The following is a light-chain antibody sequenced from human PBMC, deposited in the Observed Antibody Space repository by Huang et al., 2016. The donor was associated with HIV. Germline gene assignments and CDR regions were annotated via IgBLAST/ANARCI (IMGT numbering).Light chain of an antibody. Sequence: EVMMTQSPATLSVSPGDRTNISCRASQTINNNLGWFQQKPGQSPSPLIYGASARAAGVPARFSGSGSGTEFTLTISRAQSEDFTLYYCQQYSIWPYTFGQGTKLEMK. J-gene: IGKJ2*01. CDR3: QQYSIWPYT. CDR2: GAS. CDR1: QTINNN. V-gene: IGKV3-15*01.